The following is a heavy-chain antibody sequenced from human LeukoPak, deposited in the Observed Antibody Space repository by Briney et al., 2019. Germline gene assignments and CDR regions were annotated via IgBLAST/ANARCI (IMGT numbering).Heavy chain of an antibody. D-gene: IGHD6-13*01. CDR2: ISGSGDST. V-gene: IGHV3-23*01. CDR3: AKTRPLDSSSWSHGDY. CDR1: GFTFSSYA. Sequence: GGSLRLSCAASGFTFSSYAMSWVRQAPGKGLEWVSAISGSGDSTYYGDSVKGRFTISRDNSKNTLYLQMSSLRAEDTAVYYCAKTRPLDSSSWSHGDYWGQGTLVTVSS. J-gene: IGHJ4*02.